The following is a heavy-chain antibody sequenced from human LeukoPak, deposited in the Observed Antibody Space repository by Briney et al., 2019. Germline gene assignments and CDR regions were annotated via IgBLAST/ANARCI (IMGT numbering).Heavy chain of an antibody. CDR1: GYTFTSYG. CDR3: ARIPTLVGASKLADY. Sequence: ASVKVSCKASGYTFTSYGISWVRQAPGQGLEWMGWISAYNGNTNYAQKLQGRVTMTTDTSTSTAYMELRSLRSDDTAVYYCARIPTLVGASKLADYWGQGTLVTVSS. D-gene: IGHD1-26*01. V-gene: IGHV1-18*01. J-gene: IGHJ4*02. CDR2: ISAYNGNT.